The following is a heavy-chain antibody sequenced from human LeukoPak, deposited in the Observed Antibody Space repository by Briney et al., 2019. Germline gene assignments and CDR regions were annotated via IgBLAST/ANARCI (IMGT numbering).Heavy chain of an antibody. V-gene: IGHV3-7*01. Sequence: GGSLRLSCEGSGFTFSNYWMGGVRQAPGKGLQWVANIKTDGSEKYYVDSVKGRFTISRDNAKNSLYLQMNSLRAEDTAVYYCATYSSLNRREFQYWGQGTLLTVSS. J-gene: IGHJ1*01. CDR2: IKTDGSEK. CDR1: GFTFSNYW. D-gene: IGHD3-22*01. CDR3: ATYSSLNRREFQY.